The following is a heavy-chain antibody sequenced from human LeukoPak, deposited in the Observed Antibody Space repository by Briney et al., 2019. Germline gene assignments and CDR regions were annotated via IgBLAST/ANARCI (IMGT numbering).Heavy chain of an antibody. J-gene: IGHJ3*02. CDR2: ISSSGSTI. V-gene: IGHV3-11*04. Sequence: GGSLRLSCAASGFTFSDYYMSWIRQAPGKGLEWVSYISSSGSTIYYAVSVKGRFTISRDNAKNSLYLQMNSLRAEDTAAYYCARDPGQWLVLSYAFDIWGQGTMVTVSS. CDR1: GFTFSDYY. D-gene: IGHD6-19*01. CDR3: ARDPGQWLVLSYAFDI.